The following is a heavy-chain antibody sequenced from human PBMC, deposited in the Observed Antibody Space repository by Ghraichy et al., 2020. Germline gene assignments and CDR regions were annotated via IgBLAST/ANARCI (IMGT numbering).Heavy chain of an antibody. D-gene: IGHD6-13*01. CDR2: IWYDGSNK. V-gene: IGHV3-33*01. CDR3: ARPTSTIRKAAAVPLGY. Sequence: GGSLRLSCAASGFTFSSYGMHWVRQAPGKGLEWVAVIWYDGSNKYYADSVKGRFTISRDNSKNTLYLQMNSLRAEDTAVYYCARPTSTIRKAAAVPLGYWGQGTLVTVSS. CDR1: GFTFSSYG. J-gene: IGHJ4*02.